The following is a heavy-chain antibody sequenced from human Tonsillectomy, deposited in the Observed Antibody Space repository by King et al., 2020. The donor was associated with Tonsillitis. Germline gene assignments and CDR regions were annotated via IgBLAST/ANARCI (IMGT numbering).Heavy chain of an antibody. CDR2: LNPNSGDT. V-gene: IGHV1-2*02. CDR3: ARDSYDDGSGYSDY. CDR1: GYTFSDFY. D-gene: IGHD3-22*01. J-gene: IGHJ4*02. Sequence: VQLVESGAEVKKPGASVKVSCKASGYTFSDFYMHWVRQAPGQGLEWMGWLNPNSGDTNYAQKFQGRVTMTRDTSITYMELSSLRSDDTAVYYCARDSYDDGSGYSDYWGQGTLVTVSS.